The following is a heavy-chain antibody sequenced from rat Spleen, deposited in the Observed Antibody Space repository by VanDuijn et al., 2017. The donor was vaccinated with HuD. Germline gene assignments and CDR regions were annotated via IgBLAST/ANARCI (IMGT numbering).Heavy chain of an antibody. CDR1: GFTFSDYY. CDR3: ARHFHYYDGSTFDY. J-gene: IGHJ2*01. V-gene: IGHV5-22*01. D-gene: IGHD1-12*02. Sequence: EVQLVESGGGLVQPGRSLKLSCAASGFTFSDYYMAWVRQAPKKGLEWVASISYEGSSTYYGDSGKGRFTISRDNAKSTLYLQMNSLRSEDTATYYCARHFHYYDGSTFDYWGQGVMVTVSS. CDR2: ISYEGSST.